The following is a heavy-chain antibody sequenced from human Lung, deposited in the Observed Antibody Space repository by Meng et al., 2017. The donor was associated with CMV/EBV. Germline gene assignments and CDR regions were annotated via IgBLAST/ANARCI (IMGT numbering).Heavy chain of an antibody. Sequence: AXVXVSCKASDYSFTSYGISWVRQAPGQGLEWMGWINTYKGNTNYAQKFQGRVTMTAETSTSTVYMEGRGLRFDDTAIYYCARSITIYRIDVWGLGTAVTVSS. CDR3: ARSITIYRIDV. J-gene: IGHJ6*02. CDR1: DYSFTSYG. CDR2: INTYKGNT. D-gene: IGHD3-3*01. V-gene: IGHV1-18*01.